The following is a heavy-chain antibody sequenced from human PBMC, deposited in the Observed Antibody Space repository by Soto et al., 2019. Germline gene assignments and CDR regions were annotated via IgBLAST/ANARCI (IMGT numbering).Heavy chain of an antibody. CDR1: GFTFSRYA. J-gene: IGHJ4*02. CDR2: ISGSGGST. D-gene: IGHD1-26*01. V-gene: IGHV3-23*01. CDR3: AKDRPREWELPGYFDY. Sequence: PGGSLRLSCAASGFTFSRYAMSWVRQAPGKGLEWVSAISGSGGSTYYADSVKGRFTISRDNSKNTLYLQMNSLRAEDTAVYYCAKDRPREWELPGYFDYWGQGTLVTVSS.